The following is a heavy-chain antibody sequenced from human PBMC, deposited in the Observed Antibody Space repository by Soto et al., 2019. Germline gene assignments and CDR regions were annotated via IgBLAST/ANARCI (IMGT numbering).Heavy chain of an antibody. J-gene: IGHJ3*02. CDR2: IIHIFGTA. Sequence: QVQLVQSGAEVKKPGSSVKVSCKASGGTFSSYAISWVRQAPGQGLKWMGGIIHIFGTANYAQKFQRRVTITADESTSTAYMELSSLRSEDTAVYYCARGRRMATTYDAFDIWGQGTMVTVSS. CDR3: ARGRRMATTYDAFDI. V-gene: IGHV1-69*01. D-gene: IGHD1-1*01. CDR1: GGTFSSYA.